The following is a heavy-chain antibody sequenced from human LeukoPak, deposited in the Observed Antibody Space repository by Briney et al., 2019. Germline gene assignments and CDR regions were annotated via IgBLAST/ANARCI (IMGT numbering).Heavy chain of an antibody. CDR1: GFPFMSYA. J-gene: IGHJ4*02. CDR2: ISGSGGST. V-gene: IGHV3-23*01. CDR3: AKVRLSFVVYAMFDY. D-gene: IGHD2-8*02. Sequence: GGSLRLSCAASGFPFMSYAMSGVRRAPGEGLEGVSAISGSGGSTYYADSVKGRFTISRDNSKNTLYLQMNSLRAEDTAVYFCAKVRLSFVVYAMFDYWGQGTLVTVSS.